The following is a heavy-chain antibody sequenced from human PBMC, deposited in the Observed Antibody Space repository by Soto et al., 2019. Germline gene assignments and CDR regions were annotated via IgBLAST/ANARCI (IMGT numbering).Heavy chain of an antibody. V-gene: IGHV3-33*01. CDR3: ARDRGQQLVNYYYYYMDV. Sequence: PGGSLRLSCAASGFTFSSYGMHWVRQAPGKGLEWVAVIWYDGSNKYYADSVKGRFTISRDNSKNTLYLQMNSLRAEDTAVYYCARDRGQQLVNYYYYYMDVWGKGTTVTVS. D-gene: IGHD6-13*01. CDR2: IWYDGSNK. J-gene: IGHJ6*03. CDR1: GFTFSSYG.